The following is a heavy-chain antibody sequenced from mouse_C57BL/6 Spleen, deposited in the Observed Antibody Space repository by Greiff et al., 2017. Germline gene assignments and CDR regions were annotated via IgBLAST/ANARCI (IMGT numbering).Heavy chain of an antibody. V-gene: IGHV1-52*01. CDR2: IDPSDSET. J-gene: IGHJ2*01. CDR1: GYTFTSYW. D-gene: IGHD1-1*01. CDR3: ARGGSSSLDY. Sequence: VQLQQPGAELVRPGSSVKLSCKASGYTFTSYWMHWVKQRPIQGLEWIGNIDPSDSETHYNQKFKDKATLTVDKSSSTAYMQLRSLTSEDSAVYYCARGGSSSLDYWGQGTTLTVSS.